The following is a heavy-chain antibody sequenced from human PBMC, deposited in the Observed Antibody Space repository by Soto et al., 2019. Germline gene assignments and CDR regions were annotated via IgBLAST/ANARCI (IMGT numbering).Heavy chain of an antibody. CDR3: ARTSGSSWYIYDY. CDR2: ISGSGGGT. J-gene: IGHJ4*02. CDR1: GFTFSSHV. D-gene: IGHD6-13*01. Sequence: GGSLRLSCAASGFTFSSHVMSWVRQAPGKGLEWVSVISGSGGGTYYADSVKGRFTISRDNSKNTLFLQMNSLRAEDTAVYYCARTSGSSWYIYDYWGQGTLVTVSS. V-gene: IGHV3-23*01.